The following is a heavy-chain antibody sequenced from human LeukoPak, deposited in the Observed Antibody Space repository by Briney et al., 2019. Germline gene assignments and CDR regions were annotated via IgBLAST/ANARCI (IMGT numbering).Heavy chain of an antibody. CDR3: ARGRWNYYDSSGYSSWFDP. J-gene: IGHJ5*02. CDR1: GGSFSGYY. Sequence: SETLSLTCAVYGGSFSGYYWSWIRQPPGKRLEWIGEINHSGSTNYNPSLKSRVTISVDTSKNQFSLKLSSVTAADTAVYYCARGRWNYYDSSGYSSWFDPWGQGTLVTVSS. D-gene: IGHD3-22*01. CDR2: INHSGST. V-gene: IGHV4-34*01.